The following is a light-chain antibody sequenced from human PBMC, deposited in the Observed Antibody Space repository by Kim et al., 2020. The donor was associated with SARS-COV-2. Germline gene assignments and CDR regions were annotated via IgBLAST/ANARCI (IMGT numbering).Light chain of an antibody. V-gene: IGLV3-1*01. CDR2: QDT. CDR1: KLGDKY. Sequence: SYELTQPPSVSVSPGQTVSITCSGDKLGDKYVCWYRQKPCQSPVLVIYQDTKRLSGIPERFSGSNSGNTATLTISGTQVMDEADYYCQAWDSSNWVFGGGTQLTVL. J-gene: IGLJ3*02. CDR3: QAWDSSNWV.